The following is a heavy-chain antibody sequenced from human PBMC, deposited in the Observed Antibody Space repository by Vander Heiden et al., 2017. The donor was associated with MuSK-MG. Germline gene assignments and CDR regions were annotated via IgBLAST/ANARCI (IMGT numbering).Heavy chain of an antibody. CDR2: MNIYNGNA. CDR1: GYTFTTYA. Sequence: QVQLVQSGAEVKKPGASVKVSCKASGYTFTTYAIPWVRQAPGQGLEWMGWMNIYNGNAKYAQKLQGKVTMTTDTSTSTAYMELRSLRSDDTAVYYCARPGVRSSWITSKYYYYGMDVWGQGTTVTVAS. CDR3: ARPGVRSSWITSKYYYYGMDV. D-gene: IGHD6-13*01. J-gene: IGHJ6*02. V-gene: IGHV1-18*04.